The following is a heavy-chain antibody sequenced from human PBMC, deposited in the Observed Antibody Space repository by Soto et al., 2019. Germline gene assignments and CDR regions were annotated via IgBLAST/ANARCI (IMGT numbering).Heavy chain of an antibody. CDR3: ARDLFYYDILTGYYSVNYFDY. CDR1: GFTFSSYA. J-gene: IGHJ4*02. V-gene: IGHV3-30-3*01. CDR2: ISYDGSNK. Sequence: GGSLRLSCAASGFTFSSYAMHWVRQAPGKGLEWVAVISYDGSNKYYADSVKGRFTISRDNSKNTQYLQMNSLRAEDTAVYYCARDLFYYDILTGYYSVNYFDYWGQGTLVTVSS. D-gene: IGHD3-9*01.